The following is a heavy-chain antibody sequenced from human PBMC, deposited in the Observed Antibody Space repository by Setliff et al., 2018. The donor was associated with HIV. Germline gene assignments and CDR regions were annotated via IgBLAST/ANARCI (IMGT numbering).Heavy chain of an antibody. J-gene: IGHJ4*02. Sequence: PSETLSLTCAVSGPYSISSGFYWGWIRQPPGKGLEWIGNIYHSGNTYYNPSLKSRVTISVDTSKNQFSLKLTSVTASDTAVYYCARAAAGNTGPFDLWGQGSPVTVSS. CDR3: ARAAAGNTGPFDL. V-gene: IGHV4-38-2*01. CDR2: IYHSGNT. D-gene: IGHD4-17*01. CDR1: GPYSISSGFY.